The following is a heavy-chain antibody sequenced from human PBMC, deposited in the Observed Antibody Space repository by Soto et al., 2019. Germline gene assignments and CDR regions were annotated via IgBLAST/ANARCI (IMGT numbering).Heavy chain of an antibody. CDR1: GFTFSSYA. Sequence: GGSLRLSCAASGFTFSSYAMSWVRQAPGKGLEWVSAISGSGGSTYYADSVKGQFTISRDNSKNTLYLQMNSLRAEDTAVYYCAKLPPQAVITLIHYWGQGTLVTVSS. D-gene: IGHD3-22*01. V-gene: IGHV3-23*01. J-gene: IGHJ4*02. CDR2: ISGSGGST. CDR3: AKLPPQAVITLIHY.